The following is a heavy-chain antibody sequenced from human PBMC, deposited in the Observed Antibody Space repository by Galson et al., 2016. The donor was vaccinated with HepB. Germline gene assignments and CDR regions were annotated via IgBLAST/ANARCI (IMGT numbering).Heavy chain of an antibody. V-gene: IGHV3-11*06. Sequence: SLRLSCAASGFSFSDYYMAWIRQAPGKGLEWLSHISPSSAYSRYADSVKGRFTISRDNAKNTLYLEVSSLRAEDTALYYCARDLFYSSSSLPSYWGQGILVTVSS. CDR2: ISPSSAYS. D-gene: IGHD6-6*01. J-gene: IGHJ4*02. CDR1: GFSFSDYY. CDR3: ARDLFYSSSSLPSY.